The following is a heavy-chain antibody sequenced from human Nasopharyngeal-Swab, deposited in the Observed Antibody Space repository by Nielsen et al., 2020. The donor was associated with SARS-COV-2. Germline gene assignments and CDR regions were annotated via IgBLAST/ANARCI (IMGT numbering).Heavy chain of an antibody. CDR3: ARARMTPNTRYYYSLDT. J-gene: IGHJ6*02. V-gene: IGHV2-70*11. CDR2: LAWDGGT. Sequence: SGPTLVKPTETLTLTCSLSGFALSTDGMCVAWIRQPPGKALEWLARLAWDGGTYISPSLRTRVTVTRDTYKNQVVLTVANVDPADTGTYFCARARMTPNTRYYYSLDTWGQGTKVAVSS. CDR1: GFALSTDGMC. D-gene: IGHD6-6*01.